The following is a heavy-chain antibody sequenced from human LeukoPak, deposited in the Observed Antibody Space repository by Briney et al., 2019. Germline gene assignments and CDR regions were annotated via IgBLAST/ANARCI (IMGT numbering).Heavy chain of an antibody. CDR2: LNHSGST. J-gene: IGHJ6*02. D-gene: IGHD2-8*01. V-gene: IGHV4-34*01. CDR3: ARGSGGYCTNGVCYRPHYYYYGMDV. Sequence: PSETLSLTCAVYGGSFSGYYWSWIRQPPGKGLGWIGELNHSGSTNYNPSLKSRVTISVDTSKNQFSLKLSSVAAADTAVYYCARGSGGYCTNGVCYRPHYYYYGMDVWGQGTTVTVSS. CDR1: GGSFSGYY.